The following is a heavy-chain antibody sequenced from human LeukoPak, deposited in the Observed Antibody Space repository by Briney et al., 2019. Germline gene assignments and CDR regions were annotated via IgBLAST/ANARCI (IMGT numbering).Heavy chain of an antibody. J-gene: IGHJ4*02. Sequence: GASVKLSCKAAGYTFTTYYIHWVRQAPGQGLEWMGIIGPSGGSTGYAQKFQGRVTMTRDSSTSTVYMELSSLRSEDTAVYYCARERERRRSSHDSSGSHYAYWGQGTLVTVSS. D-gene: IGHD3-22*01. V-gene: IGHV1-46*01. CDR2: IGPSGGST. CDR3: ARERERRRSSHDSSGSHYAY. CDR1: GYTFTTYY.